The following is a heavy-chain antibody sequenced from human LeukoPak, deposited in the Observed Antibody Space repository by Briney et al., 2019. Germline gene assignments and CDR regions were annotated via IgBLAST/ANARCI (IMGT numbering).Heavy chain of an antibody. Sequence: GASVKVSCKASGYTFTSYDINWVRQATGQGLEWMGWMNPNSGNTGYAQKFQGRVTITRNTSISTDYMELSSLRSEATAVYYCARGRGKLELYYFDYWGQGTLVIVSS. J-gene: IGHJ4*02. D-gene: IGHD1-7*01. V-gene: IGHV1-8*03. CDR3: ARGRGKLELYYFDY. CDR1: GYTFTSYD. CDR2: MNPNSGNT.